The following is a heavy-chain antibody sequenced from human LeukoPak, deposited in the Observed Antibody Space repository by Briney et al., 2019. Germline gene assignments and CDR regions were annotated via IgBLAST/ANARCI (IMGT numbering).Heavy chain of an antibody. D-gene: IGHD2-2*01. CDR1: GYTFTGYY. CDR2: INPNSGGT. CDR3: ARGNCSSTSCYRPYYYYGMDV. Sequence: ASVTVSCTASGYTFTGYYMHWVRQAPGHGLEWMGWINPNSGGTNYAKKFQGRVTMTRDTSNSTAYMEMSRLRSDDTAVYYCARGNCSSTSCYRPYYYYGMDVWGQGTTVTVSS. J-gene: IGHJ6*02. V-gene: IGHV1-2*02.